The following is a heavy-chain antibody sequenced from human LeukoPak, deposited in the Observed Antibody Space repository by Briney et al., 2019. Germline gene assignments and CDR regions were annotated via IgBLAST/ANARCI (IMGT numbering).Heavy chain of an antibody. D-gene: IGHD4-17*01. V-gene: IGHV3-48*04. Sequence: GGSLRLSCAASGFTFSSYSMNWVRQAPGKGLEWVSYISSSSSTIYYADSVKGRLTISRDNAKNSLYLQMNSLRAEDTAVYYCARDQTTVYGDYRLDYWGQGTLVTVSS. J-gene: IGHJ4*02. CDR1: GFTFSSYS. CDR2: ISSSSSTI. CDR3: ARDQTTVYGDYRLDY.